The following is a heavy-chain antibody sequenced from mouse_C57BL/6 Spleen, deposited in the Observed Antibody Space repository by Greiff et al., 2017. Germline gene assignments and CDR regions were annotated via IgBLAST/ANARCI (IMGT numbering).Heavy chain of an antibody. D-gene: IGHD1-1*01. CDR1: GYAFTNYL. V-gene: IGHV1-54*01. J-gene: IGHJ4*01. CDR2: INPGSGGT. Sequence: QVQLQQSGAELVRPGTSVKVSCKASGYAFTNYLIEWVKQRPGQGLEWIGVINPGSGGTTYNEKFKGKATLTADKSSSTAYMQLSSLTSEDSAVYFCARGSTTVVAESSMDDWGQGTSVTVSS. CDR3: ARGSTTVVAESSMDD.